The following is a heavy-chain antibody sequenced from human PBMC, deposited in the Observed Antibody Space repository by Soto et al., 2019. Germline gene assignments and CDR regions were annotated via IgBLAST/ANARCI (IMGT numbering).Heavy chain of an antibody. D-gene: IGHD2-15*01. CDR1: GYTFTSYA. CDR3: ARGPGGPDGPGDY. Sequence: QVQLVQSGAEVKKPGASVKVSCKASGYTFTSYAMHWVRQAPGQRLEWMGWIDAGNGKTKYSQKFQGRVTITRDTSASTAYMELSSLRSEDTTVYYCARGPGGPDGPGDYWGQGTLVIVSS. CDR2: IDAGNGKT. J-gene: IGHJ4*02. V-gene: IGHV1-3*01.